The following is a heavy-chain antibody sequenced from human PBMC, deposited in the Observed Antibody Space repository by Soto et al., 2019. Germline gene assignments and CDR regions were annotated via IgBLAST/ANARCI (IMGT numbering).Heavy chain of an antibody. D-gene: IGHD3-16*01. CDR1: GGSISSGGYY. Sequence: SETLSITCTVSGGSISSGGYYWSWIRQHPGKGLEWIGYIYYSGSTYYNPSLKSRVTISVDTSKNQFSLRLSSVTAADTAVYYCARQPKEGGPSRATFDYWGQGTLVTVSS. CDR3: ARQPKEGGPSRATFDY. V-gene: IGHV4-31*03. CDR2: IYYSGST. J-gene: IGHJ4*02.